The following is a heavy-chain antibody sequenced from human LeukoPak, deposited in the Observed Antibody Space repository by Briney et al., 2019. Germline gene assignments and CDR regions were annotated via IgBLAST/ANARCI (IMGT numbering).Heavy chain of an antibody. J-gene: IGHJ2*01. Sequence: GRSLRLSCAVSGFNFDDYAMHWVRQAPGRGLEWVSGINWKTGNGIYADSVKGRFTISRDNAKNSLYLQMSSLRAEDTALYYCTRRAARWQFDLWDRGTLLTVSS. D-gene: IGHD5-24*01. V-gene: IGHV3-9*01. CDR3: TRRAARWQFDL. CDR1: GFNFDDYA. CDR2: INWKTGNG.